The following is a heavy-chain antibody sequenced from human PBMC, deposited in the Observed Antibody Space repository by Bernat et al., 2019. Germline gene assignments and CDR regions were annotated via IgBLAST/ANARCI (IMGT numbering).Heavy chain of an antibody. CDR2: ISGSGGST. J-gene: IGHJ4*02. V-gene: IGHV3-23*04. D-gene: IGHD3-10*01. CDR3: AKAGVIFYSPFDY. Sequence: EVQLVESGGGLVQPGVSLRLSCAASGSTFSSYAMSWVRQAPGKGLEWVSAISGSGGSTYYADSVKGRFTISRDNSKNTLYLPMNSLRAEDTAVYYCAKAGVIFYSPFDYWGQGTLVTVSS. CDR1: GSTFSSYA.